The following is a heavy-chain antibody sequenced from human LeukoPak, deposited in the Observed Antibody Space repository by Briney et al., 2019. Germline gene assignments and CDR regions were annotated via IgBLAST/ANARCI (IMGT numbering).Heavy chain of an antibody. J-gene: IGHJ4*02. CDR1: GFTFSSYT. D-gene: IGHD3-22*01. Sequence: GGSLRLSCAASGFTFSSYTMNWVRQAPGKGLEWVAVIWYDGSNKYYADSVKGRFTISRDNSKNTLYLQMNSLRAEDTAVYYCAGEGCDSSGYYSQGRCSFDYWGQGTLVTVSS. CDR3: AGEGCDSSGYYSQGRCSFDY. V-gene: IGHV3-33*08. CDR2: IWYDGSNK.